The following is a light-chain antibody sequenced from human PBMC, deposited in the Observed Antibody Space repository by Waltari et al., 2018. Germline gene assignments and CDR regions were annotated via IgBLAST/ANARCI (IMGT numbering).Light chain of an antibody. CDR2: LGR. J-gene: IGKJ1*01. CDR1: QSLLYSNGDNH. CDR3: MQRLQTPWT. V-gene: IGKV2-28*01. Sequence: DIVLTQSPLSLPVTPGEPDSISCRSSQSLLYSNGDNHLDWYLQKPGQSPQLLIYLGRHRASGVPDRFSGSESGTDFTLKISRVEAEDVGVYYCMQRLQTPWTFGQGTKVEIK.